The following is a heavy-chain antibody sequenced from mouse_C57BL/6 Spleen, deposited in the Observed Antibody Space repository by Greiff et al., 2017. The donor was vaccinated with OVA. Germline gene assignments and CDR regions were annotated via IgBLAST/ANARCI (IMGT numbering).Heavy chain of an antibody. V-gene: IGHV6-3*01. CDR1: GFTFSNYW. Sequence: EVQLVESGGGLVQPGGSMKLSCVASGFTFSNYWMNWVRQSPEKGLEWVAQIRLKSDNYATHYAESVKGRFTISRDDSKSSVYLQMNNLRAEDTGIYYCTSGGWLPFAYWGQGTLVTVSA. D-gene: IGHD2-3*01. CDR3: TSGGWLPFAY. CDR2: IRLKSDNYAT. J-gene: IGHJ3*01.